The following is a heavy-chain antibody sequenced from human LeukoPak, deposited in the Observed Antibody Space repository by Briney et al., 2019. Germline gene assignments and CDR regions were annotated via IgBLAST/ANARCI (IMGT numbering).Heavy chain of an antibody. CDR1: GLIFSDHY. CDR3: ARPPYAGSYSIDY. CDR2: SRNKAQIFTI. D-gene: IGHD1-26*01. Sequence: GGSLRLSCAVSGLIFSDHYIDWVRQAPGKGLEWVGRSRNKAQIFTIHYAASVKGRFTISRDDSKNSLYLQMDSLKTEDTAVYYCARPPYAGSYSIDYWGQGTLVTVSS. J-gene: IGHJ4*02. V-gene: IGHV3-72*01.